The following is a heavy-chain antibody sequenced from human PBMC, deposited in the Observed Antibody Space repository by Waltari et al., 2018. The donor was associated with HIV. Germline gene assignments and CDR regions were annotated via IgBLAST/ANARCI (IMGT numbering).Heavy chain of an antibody. CDR3: AREPSLTTAYDY. V-gene: IGHV1-2*02. CDR1: GYTFTGYY. Sequence: QVQLVQSGAEVKKPGASVKVPCKASGYTFTGYYMHWVRQAPGQGLEWMGWINPISGGTNYAQKFQGRVTMTRDTSISTAYMELTRLRSDDTAVYYCAREPSLTTAYDYWGQGTLVTVSS. J-gene: IGHJ4*02. CDR2: INPISGGT. D-gene: IGHD4-17*01.